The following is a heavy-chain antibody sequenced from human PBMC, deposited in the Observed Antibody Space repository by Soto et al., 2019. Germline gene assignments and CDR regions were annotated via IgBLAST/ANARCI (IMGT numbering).Heavy chain of an antibody. CDR2: IYWDDDK. CDR1: GFSLSTSGVG. Sequence: QITLKESGPTLVKPTQTLTLTCTFSGFSLSTSGVGVGWIRQPPGKALEWLGIIYWDDDKRYSPSLKNSVTITKDTFKNQLVLTMTNMDPVDTATYYCAHLPWKQLWPRAPVVYWGQGTPVTVSS. V-gene: IGHV2-5*02. D-gene: IGHD5-18*01. CDR3: AHLPWKQLWPRAPVVY. J-gene: IGHJ4*02.